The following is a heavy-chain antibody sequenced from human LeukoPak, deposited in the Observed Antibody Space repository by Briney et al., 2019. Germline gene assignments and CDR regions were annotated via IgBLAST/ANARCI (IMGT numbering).Heavy chain of an antibody. CDR3: VRDLMGSGSTTAYLHH. D-gene: IGHD1-1*01. V-gene: IGHV3-21*01. Sequence: PGGSLRLSCAASGSTFSDYSMNWVRQAPGKGLEWVSSISRRSRHVYYAGSVKGRFTISRDNAKNSLYLQMNSLRAEDMAVYFCVRDLMGSGSTTAYLHHWGQGTLVTVSS. CDR2: ISRRSRHV. J-gene: IGHJ1*01. CDR1: GSTFSDYS.